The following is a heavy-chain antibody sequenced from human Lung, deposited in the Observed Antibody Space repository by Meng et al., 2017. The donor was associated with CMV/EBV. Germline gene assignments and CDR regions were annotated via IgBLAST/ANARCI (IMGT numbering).Heavy chain of an antibody. D-gene: IGHD3-22*01. CDR2: INPSGGST. CDR1: GYTFTSYY. Sequence: ASXXVSXKASGYTFTSYYMHWVRQDPGQGLEWMGIINPSGGSTSYAQKFQGRVTMTRDTSTSTVYMELSSLRSEDTAVYYCARDRRRYYDSSGYQTYYYGMDVXDQGXTVTVSS. CDR3: ARDRRRYYDSSGYQTYYYGMDV. V-gene: IGHV1-46*01. J-gene: IGHJ6*02.